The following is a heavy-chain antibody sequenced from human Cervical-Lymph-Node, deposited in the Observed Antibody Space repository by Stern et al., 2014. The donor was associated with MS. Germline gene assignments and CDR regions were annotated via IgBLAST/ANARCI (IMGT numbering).Heavy chain of an antibody. CDR2: IYPGDSDT. D-gene: IGHD4-17*01. CDR3: ARDYGDYAFDY. CDR1: GYSFTAHW. V-gene: IGHV5-51*01. J-gene: IGHJ4*02. Sequence: EMQLDESGAEAKKPGASLKISCKGSGYSFTAHWIAWVRQMPGKGLAWMGIIYPGDSDTRYSPSFQGQVTISADRSIGTAYLQWSSLKASDTAMYYCARDYGDYAFDYWGQGTLVTVSS.